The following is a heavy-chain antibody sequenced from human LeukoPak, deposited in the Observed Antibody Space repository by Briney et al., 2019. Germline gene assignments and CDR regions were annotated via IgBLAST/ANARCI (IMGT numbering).Heavy chain of an antibody. CDR3: ARVRANGSGSYYQRYYYYMDV. CDR1: GGSISSYY. CDR2: IYTSGST. J-gene: IGHJ6*03. D-gene: IGHD3-10*01. Sequence: PSETLSLTCTVSGGSISSYYWSWIRQPAGKGLEWIGRIYTSGSTNYNPSLKSRVTMSVDTSKNQFSLKLSPVTAADTAVYYCARVRANGSGSYYQRYYYYMDVWGKGTTVTISS. V-gene: IGHV4-4*07.